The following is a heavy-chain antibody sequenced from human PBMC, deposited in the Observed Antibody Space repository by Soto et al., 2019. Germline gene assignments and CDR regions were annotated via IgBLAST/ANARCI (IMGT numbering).Heavy chain of an antibody. CDR1: GGTFSSYA. J-gene: IGHJ6*02. Sequence: SVKVPCKASGGTFSSYAISWVRQAPGQGLEWMGGIIPIFGTANYAQKFQGRVTITADESTSTAYMELSSLRSEDTAVYYCARSALRVTDYYYYYGMDVWGQGTTVTVSS. CDR2: IIPIFGTA. CDR3: ARSALRVTDYYYYYGMDV. V-gene: IGHV1-69*13. D-gene: IGHD4-4*01.